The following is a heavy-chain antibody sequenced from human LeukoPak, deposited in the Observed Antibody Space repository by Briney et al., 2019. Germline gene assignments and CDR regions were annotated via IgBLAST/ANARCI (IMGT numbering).Heavy chain of an antibody. CDR3: SRLRGYSYGYGDC. V-gene: IGHV3-7*01. Sequence: GGSLRLSCAASGFTFSSYWMSWVRQAPGKGLEWVAKIKQDGSEKNYVDSVKGRFTISRDNAKNSLYLQMNSLRAEDTAVYCCSRLRGYSYGYGDCWGQGTLVTVSS. J-gene: IGHJ4*02. CDR1: GFTFSSYW. CDR2: IKQDGSEK. D-gene: IGHD5-18*01.